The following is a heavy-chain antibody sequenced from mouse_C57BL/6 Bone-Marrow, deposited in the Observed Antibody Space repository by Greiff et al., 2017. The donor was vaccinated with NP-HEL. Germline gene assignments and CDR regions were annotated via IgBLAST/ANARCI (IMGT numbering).Heavy chain of an antibody. V-gene: IGHV5-2*01. CDR2: INSDGGST. CDR3: DRHYGNSCFSY. CDR1: EYEFPSHD. D-gene: IGHD2-1*01. J-gene: IGHJ3*01. Sequence: EVKLVESGGGLVQPGESLKLSCESSEYEFPSHDMSWVRQTPETRLELVAAINSDGGSTYYPDNLESRFIISRDNTKKTLYLQMSSLRSEDTALYNCDRHYGNSCFSYWGQGTLVTVTA.